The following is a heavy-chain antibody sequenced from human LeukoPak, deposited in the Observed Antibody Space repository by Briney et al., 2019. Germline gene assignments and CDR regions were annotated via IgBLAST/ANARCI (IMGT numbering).Heavy chain of an antibody. V-gene: IGHV3-74*01. J-gene: IGHJ4*02. Sequence: PGGSLRLSCAVSGLTFSSSWMDWVRQAPGKGLVWDSCINSDGSSTSYADSVKGRFTISRDNAKNTLYLQMNSLRAEDTAVYYCARVRPYYDSSGYRMYYFDYWGQGTLVTVSS. CDR2: INSDGSST. CDR1: GLTFSSSW. CDR3: ARVRPYYDSSGYRMYYFDY. D-gene: IGHD3-22*01.